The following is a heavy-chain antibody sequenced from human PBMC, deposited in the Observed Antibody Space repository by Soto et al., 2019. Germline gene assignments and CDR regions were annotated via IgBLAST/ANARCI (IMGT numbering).Heavy chain of an antibody. CDR2: IHWNNGAT. Sequence: GGSLRLSCVASAFSSHHHAIHWVRHGPGKGLEWVSGIHWNNGATSYADSVKGRFTIFKDNVKNSVYLQMNSLRTDDMSFYYCTEDILPGGADVWGQGTTVTVSS. D-gene: IGHD3-16*01. CDR1: AFSSHHHA. CDR3: TEDILPGGADV. V-gene: IGHV3-9*02. J-gene: IGHJ6*02.